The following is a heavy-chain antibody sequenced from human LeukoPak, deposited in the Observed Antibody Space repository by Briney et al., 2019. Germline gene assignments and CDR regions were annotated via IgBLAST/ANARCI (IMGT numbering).Heavy chain of an antibody. CDR1: GGTFSKFG. Sequence: SVKVSCKASGGTFSKFGISWVRQAPGEGLEWMGGIIPMFGAANYAQKFQGRVTITTGESTTTAHMELISLTSDDTAVYFCATEGPNYYMDVWGKGTTVTVSS. CDR2: IIPMFGAA. J-gene: IGHJ6*03. V-gene: IGHV1-69*05. CDR3: ATEGPNYYMDV.